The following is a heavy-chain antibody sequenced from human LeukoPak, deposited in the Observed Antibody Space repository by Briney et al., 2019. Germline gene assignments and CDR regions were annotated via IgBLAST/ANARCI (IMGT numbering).Heavy chain of an antibody. CDR3: ARHEHDYGTGRRAGSEYYFDY. V-gene: IGHV4-59*08. CDR2: IYYSGST. Sequence: PSETLSLTCAVYGGSFSGYYWSWIRQPPGKGLEWIGYIYYSGSTNYNPSLKSRVTISVDRSKNQFSLKLSSVTAADTAVYYCARHEHDYGTGRRAGSEYYFDYWGQGTLVTVSS. CDR1: GGSFSGYY. D-gene: IGHD4-17*01. J-gene: IGHJ4*02.